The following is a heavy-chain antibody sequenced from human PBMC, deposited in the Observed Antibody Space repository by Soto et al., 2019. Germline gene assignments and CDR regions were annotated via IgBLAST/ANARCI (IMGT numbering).Heavy chain of an antibody. V-gene: IGHV4-38-2*01. CDR3: AREYYYDPGWFDP. CDR1: GYSISSGYY. J-gene: IGHJ5*02. CDR2: IYHSGST. D-gene: IGHD3-22*01. Sequence: SETLSLTCAVSGYSISSGYYWGWLRQPPGKGLEWIGSIYHSGSTYYDPSLKSRVTISVDTSKNQFSLKLSSVTAADTAVYYCAREYYYDPGWFDPWGQGTLVTVSS.